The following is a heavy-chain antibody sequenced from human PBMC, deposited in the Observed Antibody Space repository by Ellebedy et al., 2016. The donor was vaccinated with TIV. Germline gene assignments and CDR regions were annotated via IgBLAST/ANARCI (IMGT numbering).Heavy chain of an antibody. CDR2: ISYDANNK. CDR3: ARDPVGVGPAFDV. J-gene: IGHJ3*01. D-gene: IGHD4-23*01. CDR1: GFPFSSYD. Sequence: PGGSLRLSCAASGFPFSSYDMHWVRQAPGKGLEWVALISYDANNKYYADSVKGRFTISRDNSKDTLFLQMNSLRAEDTAIYFCARDPVGVGPAFDVWGQGTMVTVSS. V-gene: IGHV3-30*03.